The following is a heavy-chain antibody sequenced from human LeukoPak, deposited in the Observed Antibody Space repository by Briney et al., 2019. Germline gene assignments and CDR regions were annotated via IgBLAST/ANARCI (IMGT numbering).Heavy chain of an antibody. J-gene: IGHJ5*02. V-gene: IGHV3-30*02. CDR1: GFTFSSYG. CDR3: AKGVYDSSGFDP. Sequence: GGSLRLSCAASGFTFSSYGMHWVRQAPGKGLEWVAFIRYDGSNKYYADSVKGRFTISRDNSKNTLYLQMNSLRAEDTAVYYCAKGVYDSSGFDPWGQGTLVTVSS. D-gene: IGHD3-22*01. CDR2: IRYDGSNK.